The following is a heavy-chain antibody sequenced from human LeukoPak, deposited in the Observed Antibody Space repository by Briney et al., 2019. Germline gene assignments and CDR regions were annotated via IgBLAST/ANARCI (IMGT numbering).Heavy chain of an antibody. CDR3: ARAILSGYPDS. D-gene: IGHD3-3*01. Sequence: SETLSLTCAVYGGSFSGYYWSWIRQPPGKGLEWIGEINHSGSTNYNPSLKSRVTISVDTSKNQFSLKLSSVTAADTAVYYCARAILSGYPDSWGQGTLVIVFS. V-gene: IGHV4-34*01. J-gene: IGHJ4*02. CDR2: INHSGST. CDR1: GGSFSGYY.